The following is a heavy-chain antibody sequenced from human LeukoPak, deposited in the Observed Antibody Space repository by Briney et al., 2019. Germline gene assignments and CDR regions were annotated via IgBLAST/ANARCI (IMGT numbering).Heavy chain of an antibody. D-gene: IGHD5-18*01. CDR1: GLTFSNYD. CDR3: ANSLHVDTAPGG. Sequence: PGGSLRLSCAASGLTFSNYDMTWVRQAPGKGLEWVSGIRGSGGSTYYADSVKGRFTISRDNSQNTLYLQMNSLRAEDTAVYYCANSLHVDTAPGGWGQGTLVTVSS. J-gene: IGHJ4*02. CDR2: IRGSGGST. V-gene: IGHV3-23*01.